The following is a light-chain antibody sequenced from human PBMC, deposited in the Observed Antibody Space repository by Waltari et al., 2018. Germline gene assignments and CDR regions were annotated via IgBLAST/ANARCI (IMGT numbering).Light chain of an antibody. CDR2: EIN. CDR1: SSDVATYTF. V-gene: IGLV2-23*02. J-gene: IGLJ3*02. CDR3: CSYVTGDTWV. Sequence: QSALTQPASVSGPPGQSITISCTGSSSDVATYTFVSWYQQHPGKAPKLMIYEINQRPSGISIRFSGSKFGNTAVLTISGLQTDDEADYYCCSYVTGDTWVFGGGTRVAVL.